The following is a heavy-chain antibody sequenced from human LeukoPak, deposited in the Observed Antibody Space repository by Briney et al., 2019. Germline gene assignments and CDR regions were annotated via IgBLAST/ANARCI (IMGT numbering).Heavy chain of an antibody. J-gene: IGHJ3*02. V-gene: IGHV4-34*01. CDR1: GGSFSGYY. Sequence: SETLSLTCAVYGGSFSGYYWSWIRQPPGKGLEWIGEINHRGSPNYNPSLKSRVTISIDTSKNQFSLNLSPVTAADTAVYYCARDLSDYYGSGSYRPIDAFDIWGQGTMVTVSS. CDR3: ARDLSDYYGSGSYRPIDAFDI. CDR2: INHRGSP. D-gene: IGHD3-10*01.